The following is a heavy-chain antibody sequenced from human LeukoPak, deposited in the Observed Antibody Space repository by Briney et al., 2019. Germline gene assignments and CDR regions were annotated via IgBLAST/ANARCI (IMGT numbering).Heavy chain of an antibody. CDR2: INPNSGGT. D-gene: IGHD2-2*01. Sequence: ASVKVSCKSSGYTFTGYYMHWVRQAPGQGLEWMGWINPNSGGTNYAQKFQDRVTMTRDTSISTAYMELTSLRSDDTAVYYCGRYCSSTSCPIDFWGQGTLVTVSS. CDR3: GRYCSSTSCPIDF. CDR1: GYTFTGYY. V-gene: IGHV1-2*02. J-gene: IGHJ4*02.